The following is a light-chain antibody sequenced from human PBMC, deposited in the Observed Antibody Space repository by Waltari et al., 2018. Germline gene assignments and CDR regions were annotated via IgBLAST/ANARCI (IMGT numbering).Light chain of an antibody. CDR3: CSFASSGTYV. Sequence: QSALIQPRSVSGSPGQSVTISCTGSSSDVGGYNYVTWYQNHPGKAPKLILYDVSKRPSGVPDRFSGSKSGSTASLTISGLQAEDEADYYCCSFASSGTYVFGTGTEVTVL. V-gene: IGLV2-11*01. CDR2: DVS. J-gene: IGLJ1*01. CDR1: SSDVGGYNY.